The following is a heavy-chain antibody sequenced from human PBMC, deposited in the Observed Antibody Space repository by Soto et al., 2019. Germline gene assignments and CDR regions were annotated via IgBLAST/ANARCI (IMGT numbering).Heavy chain of an antibody. CDR3: AKGLLCGQYSSGPYDAFAI. Sequence: GGSLRLSCAASGFTFSSYSMNWVRQAPGKGLEWASYISSSSGSIYYADSVKGRFTISRDNSKNTLYLQMNSLRAEDTAVYYCAKGLLCGQYSSGPYDAFAIWGQGTMVTVSS. V-gene: IGHV3-23*01. CDR2: ISSSSGSI. CDR1: GFTFSSYS. D-gene: IGHD6-19*01. J-gene: IGHJ3*02.